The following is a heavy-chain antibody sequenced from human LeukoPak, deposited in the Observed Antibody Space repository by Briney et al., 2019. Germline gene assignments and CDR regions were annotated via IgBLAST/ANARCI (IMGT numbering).Heavy chain of an antibody. Sequence: ASVKLSFTSSGYTFTGYYMHWVRQAPGQGLEWMGWINPNSGGTNYAQKFQGRVTMTRDTSISTAYMELSRLRSDDTAVYYCARSAVPELFDYWGQGTLVTVSS. V-gene: IGHV1-2*02. CDR1: GYTFTGYY. D-gene: IGHD1-14*01. CDR3: ARSAVPELFDY. J-gene: IGHJ4*02. CDR2: INPNSGGT.